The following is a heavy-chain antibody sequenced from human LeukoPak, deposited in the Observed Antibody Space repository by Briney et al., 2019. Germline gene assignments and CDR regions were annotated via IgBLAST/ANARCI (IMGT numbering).Heavy chain of an antibody. CDR1: VGAICSYY. CDR2: IYYTGRT. Sequence: SETLSLTCTVSVGAICSYYWSWIRKPPGKGVEWIGYIYYTGRTNYHPSLKSRVTMSIDTSNQFSLKLSSATAADTALYYCARGLRFLEWSHDAFDIWGQGTTVTVSS. J-gene: IGHJ3*02. V-gene: IGHV4-59*01. CDR3: ARGLRFLEWSHDAFDI. D-gene: IGHD3-3*01.